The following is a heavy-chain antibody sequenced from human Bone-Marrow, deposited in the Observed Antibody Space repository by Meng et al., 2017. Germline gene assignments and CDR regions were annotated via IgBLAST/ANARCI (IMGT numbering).Heavy chain of an antibody. D-gene: IGHD1-26*01. CDR1: GGSFSGYY. CDR3: ARDSSGVGATTSSEY. Sequence: GSLRLSCAVYGGSFSGYYWSWIRQPPGKGLEWIGDINHSGSTYYNPSLKSRVTISVDTSKNQFSLKLSSVTAADTAVYYCARDSSGVGATTSSEYWGQGTLVTVSS. CDR2: INHSGST. V-gene: IGHV4-34*01. J-gene: IGHJ4*02.